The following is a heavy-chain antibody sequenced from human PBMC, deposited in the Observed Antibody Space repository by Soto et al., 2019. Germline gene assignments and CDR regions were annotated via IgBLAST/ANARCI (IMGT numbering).Heavy chain of an antibody. CDR3: ARDRHDGIVPHTDAFDI. CDR1: GYTFTSYG. Sequence: ASVKVSCKSSGYTFTSYGISGVRQAPGQGREWMGWISAYNGNTNYAQKLQGRVTMTTDTSTSTAYMHLRIQGSDDTAVYYCARDRHDGIVPHTDAFDIWGEGRMVTVSS. J-gene: IGHJ3*02. D-gene: IGHD3-16*02. V-gene: IGHV1-18*04. CDR2: ISAYNGNT.